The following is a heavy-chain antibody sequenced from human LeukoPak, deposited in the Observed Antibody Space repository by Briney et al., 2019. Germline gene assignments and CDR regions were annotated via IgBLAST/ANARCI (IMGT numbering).Heavy chain of an antibody. CDR2: VYYTWST. CDR1: GGSISSSSYY. CDR3: ARTVVAATPSLDY. D-gene: IGHD2-15*01. J-gene: IGHJ4*02. Sequence: SETLSLTCSVAGGSISSSSYYWGWIRQPPGNVLEWIGSVYYTWSTYYNPSLKSRVTISVDTSNKYFSLKLSSVTAADTAVYYCARTVVAATPSLDYWGQGTLVTVSS. V-gene: IGHV4-39*02.